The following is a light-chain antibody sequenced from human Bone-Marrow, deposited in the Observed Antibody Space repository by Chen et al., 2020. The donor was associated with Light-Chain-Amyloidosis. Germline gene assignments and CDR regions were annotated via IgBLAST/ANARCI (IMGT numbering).Light chain of an antibody. CDR2: QDT. J-gene: IGLJ2*01. CDR1: KLGDKY. V-gene: IGLV3-1*01. CDR3: QSGDSDIAVV. Sequence: SYELTQPPSVTVSPGQTASITCSGDKLGDKYACWYQQKPGQSPVLVIYQDTKRPSGVPERFSGSNSRSTTTLTISGTQYMDEAHYYYQSGDSDIAVVFGGGTKQTVL.